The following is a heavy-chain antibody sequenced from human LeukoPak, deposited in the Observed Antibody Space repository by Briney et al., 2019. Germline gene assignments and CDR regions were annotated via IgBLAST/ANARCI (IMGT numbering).Heavy chain of an antibody. CDR2: IYYSGST. CDR1: GGSISSSSYY. CDR3: ARRPYDSSGYYYVNWFFDL. J-gene: IGHJ2*01. D-gene: IGHD3-22*01. Sequence: PSETLSLTCTVSGGSISSSSYYWGWIRQPPGKGLEWIGSIYYSGSTYYNPSLKSRVTISVDTSKNQFSLKLNSVTAADTAVYSCARRPYDSSGYYYVNWFFDLWGRGTLVTVSS. V-gene: IGHV4-39*01.